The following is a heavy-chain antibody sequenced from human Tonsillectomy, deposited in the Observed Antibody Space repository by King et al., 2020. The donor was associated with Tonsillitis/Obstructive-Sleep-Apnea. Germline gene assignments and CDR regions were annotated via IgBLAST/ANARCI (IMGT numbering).Heavy chain of an antibody. J-gene: IGHJ4*02. Sequence: QLVQSGGGVVQPGRSLRLSCAASGFTFSSYGMHWVRQAPGKGLEWVALILYDGSNQYYADSVKGRFAISRDDSKNTLYLQMNSLRVEDTAVYYCVKDDSSGYYCVDYWGQGTLVTVSS. CDR3: VKDDSSGYYCVDY. CDR1: GFTFSSYG. V-gene: IGHV3-30*18. CDR2: ILYDGSNQ. D-gene: IGHD3-22*01.